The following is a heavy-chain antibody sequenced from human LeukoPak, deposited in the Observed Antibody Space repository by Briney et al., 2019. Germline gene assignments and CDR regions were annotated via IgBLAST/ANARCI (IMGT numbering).Heavy chain of an antibody. CDR1: GFTFNNAW. Sequence: GGSLRLSCAASGFTFNNAWMTWVRQAPGKGLEWVGRIKSKTDGGTTDYAAPVKGRFTTSREDSKNTLYLQMNSLKTEDTAVYYCTTAPCSTGSCYPDDAFDIWGQGTMVTVSS. CDR3: TTAPCSTGSCYPDDAFDI. J-gene: IGHJ3*02. V-gene: IGHV3-15*01. D-gene: IGHD2-15*01. CDR2: IKSKTDGGTT.